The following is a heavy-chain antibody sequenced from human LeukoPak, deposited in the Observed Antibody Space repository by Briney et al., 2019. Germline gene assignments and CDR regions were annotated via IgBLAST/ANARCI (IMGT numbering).Heavy chain of an antibody. J-gene: IGHJ3*01. CDR3: AKVVLLLTASDAFDF. D-gene: IGHD2-21*02. V-gene: IGHV3-23*01. CDR1: GFTFSSNA. Sequence: GGSLRLSCAASGFTFSSNAMSWVRQAPGKGLXXXXXISGXYGSTYYADSVKGRFTMSRDNFKNTVFLRMNSLRAEDTAVYYCAKVVLLLTASDAFDFWGQGTKVTVSS. CDR2: ISGXYGST.